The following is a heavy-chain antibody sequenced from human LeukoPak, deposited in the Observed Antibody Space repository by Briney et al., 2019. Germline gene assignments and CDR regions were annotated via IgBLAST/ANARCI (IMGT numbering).Heavy chain of an antibody. CDR3: ARVNYDFWSGPLEGWFDP. J-gene: IGHJ5*02. V-gene: IGHV4-39*07. Sequence: PSETLSLTCTVSGGSISSSSYYWGWIRQPPGKGLEWIGSIYYSGSTYYNPSLKSRVTISVDTSKNQFSLKLSSVTAADTAVYYCARVNYDFWSGPLEGWFDPWGQGTLVTVSS. D-gene: IGHD3-3*01. CDR2: IYYSGST. CDR1: GGSISSSSYY.